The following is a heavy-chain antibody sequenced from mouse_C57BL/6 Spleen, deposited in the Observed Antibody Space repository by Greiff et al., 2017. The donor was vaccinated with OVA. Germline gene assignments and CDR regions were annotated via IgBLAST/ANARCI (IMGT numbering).Heavy chain of an antibody. J-gene: IGHJ4*01. V-gene: IGHV2-9-1*01. CDR2: IWTGGGT. CDR3: ARNGIYDGYYAYAMDY. CDR1: GFSLTSYA. D-gene: IGHD2-3*01. Sequence: VKLMESGPGLVAPSQSLSITCTVSGFSLTSYAISWVRQPPGKGLEWLGVIWTGGGTNYNSALKSRLSISKDNSKSQVFLKMYSLQADDTARYYCARNGIYDGYYAYAMDYWGQGTSVTVSS.